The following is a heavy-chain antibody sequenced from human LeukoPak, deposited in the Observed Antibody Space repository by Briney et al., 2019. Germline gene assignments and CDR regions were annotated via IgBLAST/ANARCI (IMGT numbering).Heavy chain of an antibody. CDR1: GYTFTSYG. CDR3: ARGDIVATGGGIYYYYGIDV. CDR2: ISAYNGNT. D-gene: IGHD5-12*01. Sequence: ASVKVSCKASGYTFTSYGISWVRQAPGQGLEWMGWISAYNGNTNYAQKLQGRVTMTTDTSTSTAYMELRSLRSDDTAVYYCARGDIVATGGGIYYYYGIDVWGQGTTVTVSS. J-gene: IGHJ6*02. V-gene: IGHV1-18*01.